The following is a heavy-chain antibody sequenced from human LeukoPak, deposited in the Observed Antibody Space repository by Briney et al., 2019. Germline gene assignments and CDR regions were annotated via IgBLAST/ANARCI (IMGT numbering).Heavy chain of an antibody. V-gene: IGHV3-48*04. CDR3: ARDTGDSSGYTY. D-gene: IGHD3-22*01. CDR1: GFSFSSFA. J-gene: IGHJ4*02. Sequence: GSLRLSCAASGFSFSSFAMSWVRQAPGKGLEWVSYISSSGSTIYYADSVKGRFTISRDNAKNSLYLQMNSLRAEDTAVYYCARDTGDSSGYTYWGQGTLVTVSS. CDR2: ISSSGSTI.